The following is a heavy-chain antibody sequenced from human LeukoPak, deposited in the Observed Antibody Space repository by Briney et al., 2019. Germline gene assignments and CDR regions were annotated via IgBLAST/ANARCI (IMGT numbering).Heavy chain of an antibody. V-gene: IGHV3-7*01. D-gene: IGHD1-26*01. CDR1: GFTFSTYW. CDR2: INQDGSEK. CDR3: ARDPRSGSYFDY. J-gene: IGHJ4*02. Sequence: GGSLRLSCAASGFTFSTYWMSWVRQAQGKGLEYVANINQDGSEKYYVDSVKGRFTVSRDNAKNSLYLQMNSLRAEDTAVYYCARDPRSGSYFDYWGQGTLVTVFS.